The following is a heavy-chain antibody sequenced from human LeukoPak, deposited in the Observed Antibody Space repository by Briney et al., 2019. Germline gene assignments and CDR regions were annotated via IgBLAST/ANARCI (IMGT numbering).Heavy chain of an antibody. J-gene: IGHJ3*02. CDR3: ARLGSSMSYIYAFDI. D-gene: IGHD1-26*01. Sequence: MTSETLTLTCTVSGGTFSSYYWSWIRQPPGKGLEWIGYIYYSGSTKYNPYLKSRVSISVDTSKNQYSLKLSSVTAADTAVYYCARLGSSMSYIYAFDIWGQGTMVTVSS. V-gene: IGHV4-59*01. CDR1: GGTFSSYY. CDR2: IYYSGST.